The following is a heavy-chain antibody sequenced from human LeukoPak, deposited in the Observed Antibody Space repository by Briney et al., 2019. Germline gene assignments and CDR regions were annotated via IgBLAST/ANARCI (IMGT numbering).Heavy chain of an antibody. CDR1: GSTFSSFA. J-gene: IGHJ5*02. Sequence: PGGSLRLSCAASGSTFSSFAMTWVRQAPGKGLEWVSTINNSGDSTYYGDSVKGRFTISRDNSKNTLYLQMNSLRAEDTAVYYCAKDHSSYDILTGYPLTWGQGTLVTVSS. D-gene: IGHD3-9*01. CDR3: AKDHSSYDILTGYPLT. V-gene: IGHV3-23*01. CDR2: INNSGDST.